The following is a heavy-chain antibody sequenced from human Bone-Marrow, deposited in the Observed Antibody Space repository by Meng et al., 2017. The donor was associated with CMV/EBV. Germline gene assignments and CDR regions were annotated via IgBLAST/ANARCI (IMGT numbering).Heavy chain of an antibody. CDR1: GGTVSSYA. CDR3: ARAHLPSRPFPFDY. Sequence: QVRLVQTGAEAKKPGSAVKASCKASGGTVSSYAISWVRQAPGQGLEWMGGINPIFGTANYAQKLQGRVTITADESTSTAYMELSSLRSEDTAVYYCARAHLPSRPFPFDYWGQGTLVTVSS. V-gene: IGHV1-69*12. CDR2: INPIFGTA. D-gene: IGHD2/OR15-2a*01. J-gene: IGHJ4*02.